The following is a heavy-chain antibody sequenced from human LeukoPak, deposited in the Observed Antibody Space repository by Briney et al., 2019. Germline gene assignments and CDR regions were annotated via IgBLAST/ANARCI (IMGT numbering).Heavy chain of an antibody. CDR1: GDSISSYY. Sequence: PSETLSLTCTVSGDSISSYYWYWFRQPPGKELEWIACIYYSGITHYNPSLKSRVTISLDTSKNQFSLRLSSVTAADTAVYYCARDLAGVAGTNNWFDPWGQGTLVTVSS. J-gene: IGHJ5*02. CDR3: ARDLAGVAGTNNWFDP. V-gene: IGHV4-59*12. D-gene: IGHD6-19*01. CDR2: IYYSGIT.